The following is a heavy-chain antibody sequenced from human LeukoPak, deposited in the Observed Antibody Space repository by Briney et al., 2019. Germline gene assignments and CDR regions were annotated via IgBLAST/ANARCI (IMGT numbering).Heavy chain of an antibody. CDR2: INPNSGGT. J-gene: IGHJ3*02. CDR1: GYTFTGYY. Sequence: ASVKVSFKASGYTFTGYYMHWVRQAPGQGLEWMGWINPNSGGTNYAQKFQGRVTMTRDTSISTAYMELSRLRSDDTAVYYCAREGGYNPGAFDIWGQGTMVTVSS. CDR3: AREGGYNPGAFDI. D-gene: IGHD5-24*01. V-gene: IGHV1-2*02.